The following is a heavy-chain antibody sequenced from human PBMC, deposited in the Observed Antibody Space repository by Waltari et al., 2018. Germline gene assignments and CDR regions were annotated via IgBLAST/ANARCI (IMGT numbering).Heavy chain of an antibody. V-gene: IGHV4-39*07. CDR2: IYYSGST. CDR1: GGSISSSSYY. CDR3: VDGSIVGATARTDY. Sequence: QLQLQESGPGLVKPSETLSLTCTVSGGSISSSSYYWGWIRQPPGKGLEWIGSIYYSGSTYYNPSLKSRVTISVDTSKNQFSPKLSSVTAADTAVYYCVDGSIVGATARTDYWGQGTLVTVSS. D-gene: IGHD1-26*01. J-gene: IGHJ4*02.